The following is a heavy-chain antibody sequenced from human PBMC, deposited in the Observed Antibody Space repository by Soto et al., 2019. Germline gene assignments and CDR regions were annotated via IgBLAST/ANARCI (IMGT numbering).Heavy chain of an antibody. D-gene: IGHD1-26*01. Sequence: EVQLVESGGGLVKPGGSLRLSCAASGFTFSNAWMNWVRQAPGKGLEWVGSIRSKTDGGTTAYIAPVKGRFTISREDSKNTLYLQMNSMKTEDTAVYYCTTVTGWELRYWGQGTLVTVSS. CDR1: GFTFSNAW. V-gene: IGHV3-15*07. CDR3: TTVTGWELRY. J-gene: IGHJ4*02. CDR2: IRSKTDGGTT.